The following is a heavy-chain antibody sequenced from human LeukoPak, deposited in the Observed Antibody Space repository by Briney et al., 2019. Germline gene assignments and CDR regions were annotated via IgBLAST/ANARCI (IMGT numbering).Heavy chain of an antibody. CDR3: VRATDIGSSSPDY. V-gene: IGHV3-11*06. J-gene: IGHJ4*02. Sequence: GGSLRLSCAASGFTFSDYYMSWIRQAPGKGLEWVSYISSGSTYINYADSVKGRFTISRDNAKNSLYLQMNSLRAEDTALYYCVRATDIGSSSPDYWGQGTLVTVSS. CDR1: GFTFSDYY. D-gene: IGHD3-10*01. CDR2: ISSGSTYI.